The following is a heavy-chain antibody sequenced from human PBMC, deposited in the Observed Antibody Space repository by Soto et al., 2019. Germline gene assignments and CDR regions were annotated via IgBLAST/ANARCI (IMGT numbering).Heavy chain of an antibody. J-gene: IGHJ4*01. CDR1: GYTFTDYY. D-gene: IGHD5-18*01. CDR3: AKDRDSYGPLYYFDS. V-gene: IGHV1-2*02. Sequence: GASVKVSCKASGYTFTDYYIHWVRQAPGQGLEWMGWIYPNSGGTYYAQKFRGRVTMTRDTSVSTAYMEMSRLTSDDTAVYYCAKDRDSYGPLYYFDSWGHGTLVTVSS. CDR2: IYPNSGGT.